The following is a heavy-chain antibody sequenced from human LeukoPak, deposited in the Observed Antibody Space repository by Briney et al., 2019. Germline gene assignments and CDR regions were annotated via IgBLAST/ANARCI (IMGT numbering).Heavy chain of an antibody. CDR1: GFTFSTYW. CDR3: AREHRAFHY. V-gene: IGHV3-7*01. CDR2: IRPDGGEK. D-gene: IGHD1-26*01. J-gene: IGHJ4*02. Sequence: GGSLRLSCAASGFTFSTYWMNWVRQAPGKGLEWVGNIRPDGGEKIFVDYVKGRFTTSRVNAKNSLYLEMDSLRAEGTAVYYGAREHRAFHYWGQGTLVTVSS.